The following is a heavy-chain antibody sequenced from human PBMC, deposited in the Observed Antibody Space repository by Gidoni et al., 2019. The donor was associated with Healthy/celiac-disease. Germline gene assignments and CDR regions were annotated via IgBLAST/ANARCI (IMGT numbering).Heavy chain of an antibody. CDR3: AREYSSSPAFDY. CDR1: GGSISSSSYY. J-gene: IGHJ4*02. D-gene: IGHD6-6*01. V-gene: IGHV4-39*01. Sequence: QLQLQESGPGLVKPSETLSLTCTVSGGSISSSSYYWGWIRQPPGKGLEWIGSIYYSGSTYYNPSLKSRVTISVDTSKNQFSLKLSSVTAADTAVYYCAREYSSSPAFDYWGQGTLVTVSS. CDR2: IYYSGST.